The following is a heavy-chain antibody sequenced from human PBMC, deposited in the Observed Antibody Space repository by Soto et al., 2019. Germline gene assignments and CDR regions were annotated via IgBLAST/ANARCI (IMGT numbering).Heavy chain of an antibody. J-gene: IGHJ6*02. V-gene: IGHV1-3*01. CDR1: GYTFTSYA. Sequence: AASVKVSCKASGYTFTSYAMHWVRQAPGQRLEWMGWINAGNGNTKYSQKFQGRVTITRDTSASTAYMELSSLRSEDTAVYYCARDLEWPGGMDVWGQGTTVTVSS. D-gene: IGHD3-3*01. CDR2: INAGNGNT. CDR3: ARDLEWPGGMDV.